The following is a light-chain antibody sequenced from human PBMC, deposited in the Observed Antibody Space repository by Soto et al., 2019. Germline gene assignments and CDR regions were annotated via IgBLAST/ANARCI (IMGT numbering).Light chain of an antibody. J-gene: IGKJ1*01. V-gene: IGKV3-15*01. CDR2: GAS. Sequence: EIVMTQSPATLSVSPGERATLSCRASQSVSNNLAWYQQQPGQAPRLLIYGASTTASGIPARFSASGSGTEFTLIISSLQSEDFAVYYCLHYNDWPRWTFGQGTKVDIK. CDR3: LHYNDWPRWT. CDR1: QSVSNN.